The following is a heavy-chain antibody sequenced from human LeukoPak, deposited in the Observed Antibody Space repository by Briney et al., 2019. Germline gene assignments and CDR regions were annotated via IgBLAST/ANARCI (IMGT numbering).Heavy chain of an antibody. V-gene: IGHV3-15*01. CDR3: TTDTYGGYLDY. J-gene: IGHJ4*02. CDR2: IKSKTDGGTT. D-gene: IGHD2-15*01. Sequence: GGSLRLSCAASGFTFSNAWMSWVRQAPGKGLEWVGRIKSKTDGGTTDYAAPVKGRFTISRDDSKNTLYLQMNSLKTEDTAVHYCTTDTYGGYLDYWGQGTLVTVSS. CDR1: GFTFSNAW.